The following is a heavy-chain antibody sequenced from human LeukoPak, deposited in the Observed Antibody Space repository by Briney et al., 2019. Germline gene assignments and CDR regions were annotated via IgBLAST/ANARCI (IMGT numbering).Heavy chain of an antibody. CDR2: ISSVSSYI. Sequence: GGSLRLSCAASGFAFNTYTMIWVRQAPGKGLEWVSSISSVSSYIYYADSLKGRFTISRDNAKSSLYLQMNSLRAEDTAVYYCAREDPRATNAYWGQGTLVTVSS. CDR1: GFAFNTYT. CDR3: AREDPRATNAY. V-gene: IGHV3-21*01. D-gene: IGHD5-12*01. J-gene: IGHJ4*02.